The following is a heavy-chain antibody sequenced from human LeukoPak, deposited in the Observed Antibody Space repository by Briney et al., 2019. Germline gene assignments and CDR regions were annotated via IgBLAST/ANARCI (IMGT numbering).Heavy chain of an antibody. CDR3: ASRIAAAGEYFQH. CDR1: GFTFSNFG. CDR2: ISYDGSDK. Sequence: PGRSLRLSCAASGFTFSNFGMHGVRKAPGKGLEWVAVISYDGSDKFYADSVKGRFTISRDNSKNTLYLQMNSLRSEDTAVYYCASRIAAAGEYFQHWGQGTLVTVSS. J-gene: IGHJ1*01. D-gene: IGHD6-13*01. V-gene: IGHV3-30*03.